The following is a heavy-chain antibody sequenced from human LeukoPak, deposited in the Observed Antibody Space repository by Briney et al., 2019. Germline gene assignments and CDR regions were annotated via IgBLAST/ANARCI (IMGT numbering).Heavy chain of an antibody. J-gene: IGHJ3*02. CDR1: GFTFSSYS. CDR2: ISSSSSYI. D-gene: IGHD1-1*01. Sequence: GGSLGLSCAASGFTFSSYSMNWVRQAPGKGLEWVSSISSSSSYIYYADSVKGRFTISRDNAKNTLYLQMNSLRAEDTAVYYCARVSIDDDDGFDIWGQGTMATVSS. V-gene: IGHV3-21*01. CDR3: ARVSIDDDDGFDI.